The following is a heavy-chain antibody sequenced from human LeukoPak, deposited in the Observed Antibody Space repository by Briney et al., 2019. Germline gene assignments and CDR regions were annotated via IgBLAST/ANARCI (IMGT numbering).Heavy chain of an antibody. CDR2: IYYSGST. CDR3: AREQGGPRGLDY. D-gene: IGHD1-26*01. Sequence: PSETLSLTCTVSGGSISSSSYYWGWIRQPPGKGLEWIGSIYYSGSTNYNPSLKSRVTMSVDTSKNQFSLNLTSVTAADTAVYYCAREQGGPRGLDYWGQETLVTVSS. CDR1: GGSISSSSYY. V-gene: IGHV4-39*07. J-gene: IGHJ4*02.